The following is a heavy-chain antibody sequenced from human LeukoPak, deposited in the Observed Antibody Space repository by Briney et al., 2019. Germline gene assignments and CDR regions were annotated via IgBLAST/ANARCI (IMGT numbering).Heavy chain of an antibody. V-gene: IGHV3-11*06. CDR3: ATTKGQHLGTPFDH. CDR2: ISTSSSYT. Sequence: GGSLRLSCAASGFIFSDYYMNWIRRAPGKGLQWISYISTSSSYTNYADSVKGRFTVSRDTAKNSLYLQMNSLKDEDWAVYYCATTKGQHLGTPFDHSGKGTLVTVSS. CDR1: GFIFSDYY. J-gene: IGHJ4*02. D-gene: IGHD1-1*01.